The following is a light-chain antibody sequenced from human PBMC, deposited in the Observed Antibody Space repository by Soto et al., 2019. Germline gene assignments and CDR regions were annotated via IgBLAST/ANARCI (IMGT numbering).Light chain of an antibody. Sequence: DIQMTQSPSFVSASVGDRVTITCRASQGISSWLAWYQHRPGRAPKLLIHAASNLESGVPSRISGSGSGTDFTLTISSLQPEDFATYYCQQTTSFPLTCGGGTKVEIK. CDR2: AAS. CDR3: QQTTSFPLT. J-gene: IGKJ4*01. CDR1: QGISSW. V-gene: IGKV1-12*01.